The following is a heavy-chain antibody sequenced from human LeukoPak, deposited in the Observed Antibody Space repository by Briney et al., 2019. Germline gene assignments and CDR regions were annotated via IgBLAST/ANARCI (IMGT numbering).Heavy chain of an antibody. D-gene: IGHD6-19*01. Sequence: SVKVSCKASGYTFTSYDINWVRQATGPGLEWMGWMNPNSGNTGYAQKFQGRVTMTRNTSISTAYMELSSLRSEDTAVYYCARVDSSGWYTGGAFDIWGQGTMVTVSS. J-gene: IGHJ3*02. CDR1: GYTFTSYD. CDR2: MNPNSGNT. V-gene: IGHV1-8*01. CDR3: ARVDSSGWYTGGAFDI.